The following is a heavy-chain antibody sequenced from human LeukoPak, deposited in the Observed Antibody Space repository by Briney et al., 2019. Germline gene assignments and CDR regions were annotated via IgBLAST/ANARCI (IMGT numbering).Heavy chain of an antibody. Sequence: GGSLRLSCAASGFTFSDYYMSWIRQAPGKGLEWVSYISSSGSTIYYADSVKGRFTISRDNAKNSLYLQMNSLRAEDTAVYYCAREDQATVSEVGFDYWGQGTLVTVSS. CDR2: ISSSGSTI. J-gene: IGHJ4*02. CDR3: AREDQATVSEVGFDY. V-gene: IGHV3-11*04. D-gene: IGHD4-11*01. CDR1: GFTFSDYY.